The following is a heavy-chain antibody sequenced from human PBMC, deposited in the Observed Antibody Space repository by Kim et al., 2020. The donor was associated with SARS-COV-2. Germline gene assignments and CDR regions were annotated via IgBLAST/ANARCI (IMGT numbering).Heavy chain of an antibody. V-gene: IGHV1-46*01. Sequence: ASVKVSCKASGYTFTSYYMHWVRQAPGQGLEWMGIINPSGGSTSYAQKFQGRVTMTRDTSTSTVYMELSSLRSEDTAVYYCARDRRGVVVVPAITYDFWSGYPEYFQHWGQGTLVTVSS. CDR1: GYTFTSYY. CDR3: ARDRRGVVVVPAITYDFWSGYPEYFQH. CDR2: INPSGGST. D-gene: IGHD3-3*01. J-gene: IGHJ1*01.